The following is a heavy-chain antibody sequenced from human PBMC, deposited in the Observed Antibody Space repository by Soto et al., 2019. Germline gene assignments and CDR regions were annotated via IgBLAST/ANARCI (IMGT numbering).Heavy chain of an antibody. CDR1: GGTFSSYA. D-gene: IGHD2-15*01. V-gene: IGHV1-69*01. CDR2: ITPIFGTA. J-gene: IGHJ4*02. CDR3: ARDYGHDCSGGRCYFYF. Sequence: QVQLVQSGAEVKKPVSSVKVSCKASGGTFSSYAISWVRQAPGQGLEWMGGITPIFGTANYAQKFQGRVTITADESTSTAHMELSSLRSEDTAVYYCARDYGHDCSGGRCYFYFWGQGTLVTVSS.